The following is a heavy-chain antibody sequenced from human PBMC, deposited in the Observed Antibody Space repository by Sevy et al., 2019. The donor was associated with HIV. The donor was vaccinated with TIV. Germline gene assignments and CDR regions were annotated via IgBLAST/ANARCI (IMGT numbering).Heavy chain of an antibody. J-gene: IGHJ3*02. V-gene: IGHV3-7*03. CDR1: GFTFSSYW. CDR2: IKQDGSEK. Sequence: GGSLRLSCAASGFTFSSYWMSWVRQAPGKGLEWVANIKQDGSEKYYVESVKGRFTISRDNAKNSLYLQMNSLRAEDTAVYYCARDYMITFGGVIVSHSDAFAIWGQGTMVTVSS. D-gene: IGHD3-16*02. CDR3: ARDYMITFGGVIVSHSDAFAI.